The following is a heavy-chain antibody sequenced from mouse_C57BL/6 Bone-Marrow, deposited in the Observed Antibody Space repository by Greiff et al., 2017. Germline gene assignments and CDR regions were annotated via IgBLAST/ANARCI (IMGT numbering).Heavy chain of an antibody. J-gene: IGHJ2*01. CDR2: INPNNGGT. Sequence: VQLQQSGPELVKPGASVKIPCKASGYTFTDYNMDWVKQSHGKSLEWIGDINPNNGGTIYNQKFKGKATLTVDKSSSTAYLELRSLTSEDTAVYCCARGGDVGVMFDYWGQGTTLTVSS. CDR3: ARGGDVGVMFDY. CDR1: GYTFTDYN. D-gene: IGHD2-1*01. V-gene: IGHV1-18*01.